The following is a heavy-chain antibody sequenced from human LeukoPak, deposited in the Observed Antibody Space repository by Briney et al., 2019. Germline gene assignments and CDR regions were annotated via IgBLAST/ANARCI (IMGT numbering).Heavy chain of an antibody. D-gene: IGHD5-12*01. V-gene: IGHV4-59*02. CDR3: ARGGSQFDY. J-gene: IGHJ4*02. CDR2: IQYRGST. Sequence: SETLSLTCSVSGCSVSNDYWSWIRQTPEKGLEWIAYIQYRGSTFYNPSLRSRVTISLDTSKNQFSLELASVTAADTAVYYCARGGSQFDYWGQGALVTVSS. CDR1: GCSVSNDY.